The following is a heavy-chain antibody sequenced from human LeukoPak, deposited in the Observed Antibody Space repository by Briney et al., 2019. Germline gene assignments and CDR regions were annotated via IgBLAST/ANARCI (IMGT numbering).Heavy chain of an antibody. CDR2: IIPIFGTA. Sequence: SVKVSCKASGGTSSSYAISWVRQAPGQGLEWMGRIIPIFGTANYAQKFQGRVTITTDESTSTAYMELSSLRSEDTAVYYCAQGASKLGFDYWGQGTLVTVSS. D-gene: IGHD7-27*01. V-gene: IGHV1-69*05. J-gene: IGHJ4*02. CDR1: GGTSSSYA. CDR3: AQGASKLGFDY.